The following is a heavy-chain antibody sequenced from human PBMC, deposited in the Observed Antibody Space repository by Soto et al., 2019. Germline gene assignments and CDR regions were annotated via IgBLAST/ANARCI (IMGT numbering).Heavy chain of an antibody. CDR2: IDGSGGIT. Sequence: QLLQSGGGLVQPGGSLTLSCAASGFTFGTTDMSWVRQAPGEGLEWVSTIDGSGGITYYADSVKGRFTISRDNSSNTVYLQMNSLRGDDTALYYRVKNSGWSNTWGQGALVTVSS. CDR1: GFTFGTTD. J-gene: IGHJ5*02. D-gene: IGHD6-19*01. V-gene: IGHV3-23*01. CDR3: VKNSGWSNT.